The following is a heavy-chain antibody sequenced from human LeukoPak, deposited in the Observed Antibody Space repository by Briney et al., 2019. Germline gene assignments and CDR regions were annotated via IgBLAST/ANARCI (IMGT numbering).Heavy chain of an antibody. Sequence: GGSLRLSCAASGFTFSTYEMSWVRQAPGKGLEWVSYISSSGSTIFYADSVMGRFTISRDNTKNSLYLQMNSLRAEDTAVYYCAKDYSYYGLDYWGQGTLVTVSS. CDR2: ISSSGSTI. CDR1: GFTFSTYE. V-gene: IGHV3-48*03. CDR3: AKDYSYYGLDY. D-gene: IGHD4-11*01. J-gene: IGHJ4*02.